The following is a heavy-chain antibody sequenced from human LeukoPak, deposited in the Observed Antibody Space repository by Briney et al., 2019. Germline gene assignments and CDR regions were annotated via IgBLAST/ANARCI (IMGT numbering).Heavy chain of an antibody. Sequence: KSGGSLRLSCAASGLTFSSYSMNWVRQAPGKGLEWVSSISSSSSYIYYADSVKGRFTISRDNAKNSLYLQMNSLRAEDTAVYYCARGDYSYGSYYFDYWGQGTLVTVSS. CDR3: ARGDYSYGSYYFDY. J-gene: IGHJ4*02. D-gene: IGHD5-18*01. CDR1: GLTFSSYS. CDR2: ISSSSSYI. V-gene: IGHV3-21*01.